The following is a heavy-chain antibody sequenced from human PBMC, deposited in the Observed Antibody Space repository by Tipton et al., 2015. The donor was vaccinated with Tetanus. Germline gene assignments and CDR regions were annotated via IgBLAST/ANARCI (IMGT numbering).Heavy chain of an antibody. J-gene: IGHJ4*02. CDR2: ISGSGDYT. V-gene: IGHV3-23*01. CDR1: GFTFSNFA. Sequence: SLRLSCTASGFTFSNFAMSWVRQAPGKGLEWVSTISGSGDYTYYADSVKGQFTISRDNSKNTLSLQMNSLRADDTAVYYCAKGGGHSGSWSDYLDSWGQGTLVTVSP. D-gene: IGHD6-13*01. CDR3: AKGGGHSGSWSDYLDS.